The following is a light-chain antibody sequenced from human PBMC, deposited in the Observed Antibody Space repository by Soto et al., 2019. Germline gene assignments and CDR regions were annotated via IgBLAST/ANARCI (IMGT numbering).Light chain of an antibody. CDR2: GVT. CDR3: SSFTTSYFYV. CDR1: GSDIGAYNY. Sequence: QSALTQPASVSGSPGQSITISCTGSGSDIGAYNYVSWYQQHPGRAPKLLILGVTRRPSGVSSRFSASKSAYTASLTISGLQAEDEANYFCSSFTTSYFYVFGPGTKLTVL. J-gene: IGLJ1*01. V-gene: IGLV2-14*01.